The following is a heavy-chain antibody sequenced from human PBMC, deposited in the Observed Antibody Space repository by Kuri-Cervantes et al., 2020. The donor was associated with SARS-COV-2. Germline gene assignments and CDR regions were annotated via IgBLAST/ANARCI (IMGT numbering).Heavy chain of an antibody. D-gene: IGHD3-22*01. V-gene: IGHV4-59*01. J-gene: IGHJ5*02. Sequence: GSLRLSCTVSDGSISNYYWSWIRQPPGKGLVWIGYIYHSGSTNYNPSLNSRVTISIDTSKNQFALRLSTVTAADTAVYYCARGGTYYYDRSGFDWFDPWGQGTLVTVSS. CDR3: ARGGTYYYDRSGFDWFDP. CDR1: DGSISNYY. CDR2: IYHSGST.